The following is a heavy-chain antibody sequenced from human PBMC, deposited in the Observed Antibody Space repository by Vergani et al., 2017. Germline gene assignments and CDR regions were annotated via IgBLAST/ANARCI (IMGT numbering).Heavy chain of an antibody. D-gene: IGHD3-3*01. CDR1: GFTFTAHG. CDR2: ISSSSSYI. V-gene: IGHV3-21*01. Sequence: EVQLLESGGGSAQPGESLRLSCVASGFTFTAHGLNWVRQAPGKGLEWVSGISSSSSYIYYADSVKGRFTISRDNAKNSLYLQMNSLRAEDTAVYYCARDQDFWSGYPTSDAFDIWGQGTMVTVSS. CDR3: ARDQDFWSGYPTSDAFDI. J-gene: IGHJ3*02.